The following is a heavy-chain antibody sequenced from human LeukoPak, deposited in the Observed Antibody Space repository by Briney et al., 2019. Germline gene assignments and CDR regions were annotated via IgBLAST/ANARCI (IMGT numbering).Heavy chain of an antibody. CDR1: GFTFSSYG. V-gene: IGHV3-30*18. D-gene: IGHD6-19*01. CDR3: AKDSVAGINY. CDR2: ISYDGSNK. J-gene: IGHJ4*02. Sequence: GRSLRLSRAASGFTFSSYGMHWVRQAPGKGLEWVAVISYDGSNKYYADSVKGRFTISRDNSKNTLYLQMNSLRAEDTAVYYCAKDSVAGINYWGQGTLVTVSS.